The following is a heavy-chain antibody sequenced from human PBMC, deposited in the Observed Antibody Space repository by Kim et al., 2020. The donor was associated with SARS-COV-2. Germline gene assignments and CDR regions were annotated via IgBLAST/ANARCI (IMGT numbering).Heavy chain of an antibody. CDR1: GFTFGDYA. Sequence: GGSLRLSCAASGFTFGDYAMHWVRQAPGKGLEWVSGISWNSGSIGYADSVKGRFTISRDNAKNSLYLQMKSLRAEDTALYYCAKISSDYYDSSGYSPSFDYWGQGTLVTVSS. D-gene: IGHD3-22*01. CDR3: AKISSDYYDSSGYSPSFDY. J-gene: IGHJ4*02. V-gene: IGHV3-9*01. CDR2: ISWNSGSI.